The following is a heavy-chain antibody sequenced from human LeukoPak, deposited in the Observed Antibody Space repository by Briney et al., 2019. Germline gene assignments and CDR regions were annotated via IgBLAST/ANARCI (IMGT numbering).Heavy chain of an antibody. J-gene: IGHJ3*02. CDR2: IYTSGST. CDR3: ARAGGDYMTGDAFDI. V-gene: IGHV4-61*02. Sequence: SQTLSLTCTVSGGSISSGSYYWSWIRQPAGKGLEWIGRIYTSGSTNYNPSLKSRVTISVDTSKNQFSLKLSSVTAADTAVYYCARAGGDYMTGDAFDIWGQGTMVTVSS. D-gene: IGHD4-17*01. CDR1: GGSISSGSYY.